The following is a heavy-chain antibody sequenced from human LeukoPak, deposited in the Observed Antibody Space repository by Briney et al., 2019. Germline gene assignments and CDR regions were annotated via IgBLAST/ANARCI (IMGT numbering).Heavy chain of an antibody. V-gene: IGHV3-30*04. Sequence: GGSLRLSCAASGFTFSSYAMHWVRQAPGKGLEWVAVISYDVNNKYYVDSVKGRFTISRDNSKNTLYLQMNSLRAEDTAVYYCARVRVPAGHPNDAFDIWGQGTMVTVSS. CDR3: ARVRVPAGHPNDAFDI. CDR2: ISYDVNNK. D-gene: IGHD2-2*01. J-gene: IGHJ3*02. CDR1: GFTFSSYA.